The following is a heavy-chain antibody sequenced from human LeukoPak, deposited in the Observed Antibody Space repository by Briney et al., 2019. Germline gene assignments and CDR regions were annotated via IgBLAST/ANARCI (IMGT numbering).Heavy chain of an antibody. D-gene: IGHD2-15*01. CDR3: ANGKRCGGSCYDGEYDY. CDR1: GFTFSSYG. Sequence: GGSLRLSCAASGFTFSSYGMHWVRQAPGKGLEWVAAIEYDGRNEYYADSVKGRFTISRDNSKNTLYLQMNSLRTEDTAVYYCANGKRCGGSCYDGEYDYWGQGTLVTVSS. V-gene: IGHV3-30*18. CDR2: IEYDGRNE. J-gene: IGHJ4*02.